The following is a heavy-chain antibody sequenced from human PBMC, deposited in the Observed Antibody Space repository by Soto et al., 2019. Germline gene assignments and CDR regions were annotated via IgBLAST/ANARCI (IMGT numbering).Heavy chain of an antibody. D-gene: IGHD3-22*01. CDR1: GGSISSSSYY. CDR3: ARDFFDSSDYTTNWFDP. J-gene: IGHJ5*02. Sequence: SETLSLTCTVSGGSISSSSYYWGWIRQPPGEGLEWIGSIYHTGSAYYNPSLKSRVTISVDTSKNQFSLKLTSVTAADAALYYCARDFFDSSDYTTNWFDPWGQGTLVTVS. V-gene: IGHV4-39*01. CDR2: IYHTGSA.